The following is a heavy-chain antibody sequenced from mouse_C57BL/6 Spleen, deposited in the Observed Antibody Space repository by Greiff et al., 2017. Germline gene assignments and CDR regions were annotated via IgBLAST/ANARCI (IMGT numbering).Heavy chain of an antibody. D-gene: IGHD2-1*01. CDR3: ARSWAYGNYAGDYFDY. J-gene: IGHJ2*01. CDR2: IYPGSGNT. V-gene: IGHV1-76*01. Sequence: QVQLKQSGAELVRPGASVKLSCKASGYTFTDYYINWVKQRPGQGLEWIARIYPGSGNTYYNEKFKGKATLTAEKSSSTAYMQLSSLTSEDSAVYFCARSWAYGNYAGDYFDYWGQGTTLTVSS. CDR1: GYTFTDYY.